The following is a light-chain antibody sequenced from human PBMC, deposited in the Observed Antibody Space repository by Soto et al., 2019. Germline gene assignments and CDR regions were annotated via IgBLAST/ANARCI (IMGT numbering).Light chain of an antibody. Sequence: EIVLTQSPATLSLSPGERATLSCKCSQSVSTSLAWYQQKPGQAPRRLIYDASNRATGIPARFSGSGSGTDFTLTISSLEPEDFSIYYCQQRYNWPPITFGQGTRLEIK. CDR1: QSVSTS. CDR2: DAS. V-gene: IGKV3-11*01. CDR3: QQRYNWPPIT. J-gene: IGKJ5*01.